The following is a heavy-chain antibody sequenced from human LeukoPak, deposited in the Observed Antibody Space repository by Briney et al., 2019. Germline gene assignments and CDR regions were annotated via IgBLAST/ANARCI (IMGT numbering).Heavy chain of an antibody. Sequence: SETLSLTCAVYGGSFNGYYWSWIRQPPGKGLEWIGEINHSGSTNNNPSLKSRVTISLDTSKNQFSLKLSSVTAADTAVYYCARVVKDYDILTGYFPAHFDYWGQGTLVTVSS. CDR1: GGSFNGYY. CDR2: INHSGST. V-gene: IGHV4-34*01. D-gene: IGHD3-9*01. CDR3: ARVVKDYDILTGYFPAHFDY. J-gene: IGHJ4*02.